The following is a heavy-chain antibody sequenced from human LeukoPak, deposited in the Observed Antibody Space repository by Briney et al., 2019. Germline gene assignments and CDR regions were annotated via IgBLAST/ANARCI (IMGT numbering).Heavy chain of an antibody. J-gene: IGHJ3*02. Sequence: SETLSLTCTVSGGSISSYYWSWIRQPPGKGLEWIGYIYYSGSTNYNPSLKSRATISVDTSKNQFSLKLSSVTAADTAVYYCARRGAYSDIWGQGTMVTVSS. CDR1: GGSISSYY. V-gene: IGHV4-59*08. CDR3: ARRGAYSDI. CDR2: IYYSGST. D-gene: IGHD2-21*01.